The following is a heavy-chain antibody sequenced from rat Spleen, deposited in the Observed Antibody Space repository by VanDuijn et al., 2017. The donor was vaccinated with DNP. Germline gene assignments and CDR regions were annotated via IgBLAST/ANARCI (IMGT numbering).Heavy chain of an antibody. CDR2: ISYDGSSI. Sequence: VQLKESGPGLVQPSQTLSLTCTVSGFSLTSYHVHWVRQAPKKGLEWVASISYDGSSIYYGDSVKGRFTISRDNAEGTLNLQMNSLRSEDTATYYCASHTYYGYDYFVYWGQGVMVTVSS. J-gene: IGHJ2*01. CDR3: ASHTYYGYDYFVY. D-gene: IGHD1-9*01. CDR1: GFSLTSYH. V-gene: IGHV5-22*01.